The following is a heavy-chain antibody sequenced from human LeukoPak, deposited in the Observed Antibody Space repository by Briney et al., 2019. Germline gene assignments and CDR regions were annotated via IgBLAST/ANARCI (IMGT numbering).Heavy chain of an antibody. V-gene: IGHV3-48*03. CDR1: GFTFSSYE. D-gene: IGHD5-18*01. CDR3: ARVDTATGAFDY. J-gene: IGHJ4*02. Sequence: GGSPRLSCAASGFTFSSYEMNWVRQAPGKGLEWVSYISSSGSTIYYADSVKGRFTISRDNAKNSLYLQMNSLRAEDTAVYYCARVDTATGAFDYWGQGTLVTVSS. CDR2: ISSSGSTI.